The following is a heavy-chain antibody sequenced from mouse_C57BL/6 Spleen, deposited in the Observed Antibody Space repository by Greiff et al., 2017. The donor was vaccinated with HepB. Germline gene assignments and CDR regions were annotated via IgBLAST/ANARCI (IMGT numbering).Heavy chain of an antibody. D-gene: IGHD2-3*01. CDR2: ISSGGDYI. J-gene: IGHJ4*01. CDR3: TRDGDDGYPYYYAMDY. CDR1: GFTFSSYA. Sequence: EVHLVESGEGLVKPGGSLKLSCAASGFTFSSYAMSWVRQTPEKRLEWVAYISSGGDYIYYADTVKGRFTISRDNARNTLYLQMSSLKSEDTAMYYCTRDGDDGYPYYYAMDYWGQGTSVTVSS. V-gene: IGHV5-9-1*02.